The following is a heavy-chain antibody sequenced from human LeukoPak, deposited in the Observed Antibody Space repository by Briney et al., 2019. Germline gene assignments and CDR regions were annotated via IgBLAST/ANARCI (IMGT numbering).Heavy chain of an antibody. D-gene: IGHD3-22*01. Sequence: PSETLSLTCTVSGGSVSSDSCFWSWIRQPPGKGLEWIGYVHYNGGTKYNPSLESRVTISADTSKNQFSLKLSSVTAADTAVYYCARGYDSGGYYAYFDYWGQGALVTVSS. CDR3: ARGYDSGGYYAYFDY. J-gene: IGHJ4*02. CDR2: VHYNGGT. V-gene: IGHV4-61*01. CDR1: GGSVSSDSCF.